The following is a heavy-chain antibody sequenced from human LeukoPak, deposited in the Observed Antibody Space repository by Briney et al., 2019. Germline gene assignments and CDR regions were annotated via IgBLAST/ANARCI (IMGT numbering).Heavy chain of an antibody. CDR2: IHYSGST. Sequence: SETLSLTCTVSGGSISSGDYYWSWIRQPPGKGLEWIGYIHYSGSTYYNPSLKSRVTISVDTSKNQFSLKLSSVTAADTAVYYCARDRPRGPLGLDIWGQGTMVTVSS. CDR1: GGSISSGDYY. V-gene: IGHV4-30-4*01. D-gene: IGHD1-14*01. J-gene: IGHJ3*02. CDR3: ARDRPRGPLGLDI.